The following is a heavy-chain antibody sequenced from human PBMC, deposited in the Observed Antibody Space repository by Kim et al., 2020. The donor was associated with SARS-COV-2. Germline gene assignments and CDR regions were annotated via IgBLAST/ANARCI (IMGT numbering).Heavy chain of an antibody. CDR3: AKEEGSGYSSDWTYYYYGMDV. D-gene: IGHD6-19*01. J-gene: IGHJ6*02. CDR1: GFTFSSYG. CDR2: ISYDGSNK. V-gene: IGHV3-30*18. Sequence: GGSLRLSCAASGFTFSSYGMHWVRQAPGKGLEWVAVISYDGSNKYYADSVKGRFTISRDNSKNTLYLQMNSLRAEDTAVYYCAKEEGSGYSSDWTYYYYGMDVWGQGTTVTVFS.